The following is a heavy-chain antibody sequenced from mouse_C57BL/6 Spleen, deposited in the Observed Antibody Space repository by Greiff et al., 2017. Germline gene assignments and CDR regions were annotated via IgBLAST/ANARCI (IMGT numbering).Heavy chain of an antibody. CDR3: TRDQGGYYAMDY. J-gene: IGHJ4*01. D-gene: IGHD3-2*02. CDR1: GFTFSSYA. V-gene: IGHV5-9-1*02. Sequence: EVKLMESGEGLVKPGGSLKLSCAASGFTFSSYAMSWVRQTPEKRLEWVAYISSGGDYIYYADTVKGRFTISRDNARNTLYLQMSSLKSEDTAMYYCTRDQGGYYAMDYWGQGASVTVSS. CDR2: ISSGGDYI.